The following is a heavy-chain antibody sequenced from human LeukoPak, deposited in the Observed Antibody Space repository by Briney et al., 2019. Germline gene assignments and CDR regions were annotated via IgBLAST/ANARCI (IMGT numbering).Heavy chain of an antibody. CDR2: IYYSGST. CDR3: ARDHRSNWNQSGPGYFDY. CDR1: GGSVSSYY. D-gene: IGHD1-1*01. J-gene: IGHJ4*02. V-gene: IGHV4-59*02. Sequence: SETLSLTCTVSGGSVSSYYWSWIRQPPGKGLEWIGYIYYSGSTNYNPSLKSRVTISVDTSKNQVSLKLSSVTAADTAVYYCARDHRSNWNQSGPGYFDYWGQGTLVTVSS.